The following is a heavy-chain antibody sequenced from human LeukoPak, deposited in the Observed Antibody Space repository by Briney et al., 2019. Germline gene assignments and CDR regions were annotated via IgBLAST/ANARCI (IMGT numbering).Heavy chain of an antibody. V-gene: IGHV1-2*02. CDR1: GYTFTGYY. D-gene: IGHD1-26*01. Sequence: ASVKVSCKASGYTFTGYYIHWLRQAPGQGLEWMGWINPNSGGTNYAQKFQGRVTMTRDTSISTAYMELSRLKSDDTAVYYCARDQGWELPDYWGQGTLVTVSS. CDR2: INPNSGGT. CDR3: ARDQGWELPDY. J-gene: IGHJ4*02.